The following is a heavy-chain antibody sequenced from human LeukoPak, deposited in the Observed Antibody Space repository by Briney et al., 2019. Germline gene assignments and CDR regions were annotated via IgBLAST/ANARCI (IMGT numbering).Heavy chain of an antibody. CDR3: AKDSFSHNGVYDALDI. D-gene: IGHD2-8*01. V-gene: IGHV3-23*01. CDR1: GFTFSNYA. CDR2: IGGGPV. Sequence: GGSLRLSCAASGFTFSNYAMTWVRQAPGKGLEWVSTIGGGPVYYADSVKGRFTISRDDSKNTLFLQMNSLRAEDTAIYYCAKDSFSHNGVYDALDIWGQGTMVTVSS. J-gene: IGHJ3*02.